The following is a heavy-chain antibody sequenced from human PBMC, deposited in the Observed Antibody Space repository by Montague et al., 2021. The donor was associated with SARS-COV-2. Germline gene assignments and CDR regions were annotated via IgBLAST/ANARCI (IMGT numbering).Heavy chain of an antibody. Sequence: ESLSLTCAVYGGSFSGYYWSWIRQPPGKGLEWIGEINHSGSTNYNPSLKSRVTISVDTSKNQFSLKLSSVTAADTAVYYCARGPRITMIVVVITDIWFDPWGQGTLVTVSS. CDR2: INHSGST. J-gene: IGHJ5*02. CDR1: GGSFSGYY. D-gene: IGHD3-22*01. V-gene: IGHV4-34*01. CDR3: ARGPRITMIVVVITDIWFDP.